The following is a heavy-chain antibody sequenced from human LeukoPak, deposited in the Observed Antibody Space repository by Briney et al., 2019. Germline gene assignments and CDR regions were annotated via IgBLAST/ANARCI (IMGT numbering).Heavy chain of an antibody. J-gene: IGHJ4*02. Sequence: GGSLRLSCAASGFTFSSYWMSWVRQAPGKGLEWVANIKQDGSEKYYVDSMRGRFTISRDNAKNSLYLQMSSLRAEDTAVYYCARSTAGLDYWGQGTLVTVSS. V-gene: IGHV3-7*01. CDR2: IKQDGSEK. D-gene: IGHD1-1*01. CDR1: GFTFSSYW. CDR3: ARSTAGLDY.